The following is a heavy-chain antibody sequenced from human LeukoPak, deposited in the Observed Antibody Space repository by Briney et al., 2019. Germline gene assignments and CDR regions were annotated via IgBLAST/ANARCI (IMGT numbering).Heavy chain of an antibody. CDR1: GFTFSNYW. J-gene: IGHJ1*01. CDR2: IRSDGTST. CDR3: ARGGYPVKYYAEYFQY. D-gene: IGHD2/OR15-2a*01. Sequence: GGSLRLSCAASGFTFSNYWMHWVRQGPGKGLVWVSRIRSDGTSTSYADSVKGRFTISRDNDKNTLYLQMRSLRAEGTAVYYCARGGYPVKYYAEYFQYWGQGTLVTVSS. V-gene: IGHV3-74*01.